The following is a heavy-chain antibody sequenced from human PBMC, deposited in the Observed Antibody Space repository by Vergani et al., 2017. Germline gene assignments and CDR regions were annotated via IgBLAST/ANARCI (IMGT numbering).Heavy chain of an antibody. CDR1: GGSFSGYY. CDR2: INHSGST. CDR3: ARGLGGSGSYYLAY. D-gene: IGHD3-10*01. J-gene: IGHJ4*02. V-gene: IGHV4-34*01. Sequence: QVQLQQWGAGLLKPSETLSLTCAVYGGSFSGYYWSWIRQPPGKGLEWIGEINHSGSTNYNPSLKSRVTISVDTSKNQFSLKLSSVTAADTAVYYCARGLGGSGSYYLAYWGQGTLVTVSS.